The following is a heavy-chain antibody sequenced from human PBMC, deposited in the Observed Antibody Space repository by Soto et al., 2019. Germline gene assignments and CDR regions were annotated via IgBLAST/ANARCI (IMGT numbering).Heavy chain of an antibody. CDR1: GFTFSSYS. Sequence: GGSLRLSCAASGFTFSSYSMNWVRQAPGKGLEWVSSTSSSSSYIYYADSVKGRFTISRDNAKNSLYLQMNSLRAEDTAVYYCARLPWDGDLRGNYYYGMDVWGQGTTVTVSS. V-gene: IGHV3-21*01. CDR3: ARLPWDGDLRGNYYYGMDV. J-gene: IGHJ6*02. D-gene: IGHD4-17*01. CDR2: TSSSSSYI.